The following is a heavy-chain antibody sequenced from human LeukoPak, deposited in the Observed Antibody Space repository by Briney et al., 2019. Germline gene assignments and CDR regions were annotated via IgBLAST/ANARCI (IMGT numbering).Heavy chain of an antibody. D-gene: IGHD6-6*01. V-gene: IGHV4-38-2*02. CDR3: ARIAARSVSFDY. J-gene: IGHJ4*02. Sequence: SETLSLTCTVSGYSISSGYYWGWIRQPPGKGLEWIGSIYHSGSTYYNPSLKSRVTISVDTSKNQFSLKLSSVTAADTAVYYCARIAARSVSFDYWGQGTLVTVSS. CDR1: GYSISSGYY. CDR2: IYHSGST.